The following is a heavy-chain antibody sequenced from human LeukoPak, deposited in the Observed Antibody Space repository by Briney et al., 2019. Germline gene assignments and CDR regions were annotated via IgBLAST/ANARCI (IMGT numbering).Heavy chain of an antibody. CDR1: GYTFTGYY. CDR3: ARVGSIPLPSDY. J-gene: IGHJ4*02. CDR2: INPNSGGT. Sequence: ASVNVSRKASGYTFTGYYMHWLRQAPGQGLAWMGWINPNSGGTNYAQKFQGRVTMTRDTSISTAYMELSRLRSDDTAVYYCARVGSIPLPSDYWGQGTLVTVSS. V-gene: IGHV1-2*02. D-gene: IGHD3-10*01.